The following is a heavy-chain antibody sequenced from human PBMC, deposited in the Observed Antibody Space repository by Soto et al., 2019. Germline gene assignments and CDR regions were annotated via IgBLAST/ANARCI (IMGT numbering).Heavy chain of an antibody. CDR1: GYTFTSYA. V-gene: IGHV1-3*01. CDR2: INAGNGNT. D-gene: IGHD2-8*02. Sequence: QVQLVQSGAEVKKPGASVKVSCKASGYTFTSYAMHWVRQAPGQRLEWMGWINAGNGNTKYSQKFQGRVTITRDTSASTAYRDLSSLTSEDTPVYYCARGGGVGFGDYTTGGMEVWGQGTTVTVSS. CDR3: ARGGGVGFGDYTTGGMEV. J-gene: IGHJ6*02.